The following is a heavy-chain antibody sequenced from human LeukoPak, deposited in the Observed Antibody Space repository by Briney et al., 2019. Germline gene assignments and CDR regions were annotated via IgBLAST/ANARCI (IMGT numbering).Heavy chain of an antibody. V-gene: IGHV3-11*04. J-gene: IGHJ4*02. CDR1: GFTFSDYY. CDR3: ARADWDTAMIDY. CDR2: ISSSGSTI. D-gene: IGHD5-18*01. Sequence: AGGSLRLSCAASGFTFSDYYMSWIRQAPGKGLEWVSYISSSGSTIYYADSVKGRFTISRDSAKNSLYLQMNSLRAEDTAVYYCARADWDTAMIDYWGQGTLVTVSS.